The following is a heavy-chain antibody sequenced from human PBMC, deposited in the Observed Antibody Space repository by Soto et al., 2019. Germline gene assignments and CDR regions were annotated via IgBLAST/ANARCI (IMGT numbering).Heavy chain of an antibody. D-gene: IGHD5-12*01. CDR3: ARGLQRRFGGYKGLGYHGMDV. CDR1: GGSFSDYY. J-gene: IGHJ6*02. Sequence: SETLSLTCAVNGGSFSDYYWSWVRQPPGKGLEWIGEISHSGSTSYNPSLKSRVTISIDTSKNQFSLKLSYVSAADTAMYYCARGLQRRFGGYKGLGYHGMDVWGQGTTVTVSS. CDR2: ISHSGST. V-gene: IGHV4-34*01.